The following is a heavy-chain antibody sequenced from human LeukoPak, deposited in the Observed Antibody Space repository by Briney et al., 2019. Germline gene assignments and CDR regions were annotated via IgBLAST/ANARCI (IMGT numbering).Heavy chain of an antibody. J-gene: IGHJ1*01. CDR1: GFTLSSYW. CDR3: AKDTSPPGGYFQH. D-gene: IGHD6-25*01. CDR2: ISYDGSNK. V-gene: IGHV3-30*18. Sequence: GGSLRLSCAASGFTLSSYWMSWVRQAPGKGLEWVAVISYDGSNKYYADSVKGRFTISRDNSKNTLYLQMNSLRAEDTAVYYCAKDTSPPGGYFQHWGQGTLVTVSS.